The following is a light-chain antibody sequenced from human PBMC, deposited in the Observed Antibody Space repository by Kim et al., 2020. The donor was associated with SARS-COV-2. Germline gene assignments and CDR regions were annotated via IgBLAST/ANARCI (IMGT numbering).Light chain of an antibody. Sequence: SVSPGETATLSCTASQSVTTDLAWYQHKPGQAPRLLISDASARATGLPVRFSGSGSGTEFTLTITSLQSEDFAVYFCQQYNKWPYTFGQGTKLEIK. CDR1: QSVTTD. CDR2: DAS. J-gene: IGKJ2*01. CDR3: QQYNKWPYT. V-gene: IGKV3-15*01.